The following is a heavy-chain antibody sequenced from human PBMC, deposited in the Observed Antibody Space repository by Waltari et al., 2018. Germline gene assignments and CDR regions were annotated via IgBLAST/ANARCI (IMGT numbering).Heavy chain of an antibody. D-gene: IGHD3-3*01. CDR1: GGSFSGYY. Sequence: QVQLQQWGAGLLKPSETLSLTCAVYGGSFSGYYWSWIRQPPGKGLEWIGEINHSGSTNYNPSLKSRVTISVDTSKNQFSLKLSSVTAADTAVYYCARSKFWSGYSFWGQGTLVTVSS. CDR2: INHSGST. J-gene: IGHJ4*02. CDR3: ARSKFWSGYSF. V-gene: IGHV4-34*01.